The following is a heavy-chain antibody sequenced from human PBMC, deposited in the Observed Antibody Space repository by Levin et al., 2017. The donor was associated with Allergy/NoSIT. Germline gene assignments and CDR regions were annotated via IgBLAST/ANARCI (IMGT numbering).Heavy chain of an antibody. CDR3: ARMYCSSTSCYAGMGLNLFDP. CDR1: GGSISSYY. CDR2: IYYSGST. V-gene: IGHV4-59*01. D-gene: IGHD2-2*01. Sequence: ESLKISCTVSGGSISSYYWSWIRQPPGKGLEWIGYIYYSGSTNYNPSLKSRVTISVDTSKNQFSLKLSSVTAADTAVYYCARMYCSSTSCYAGMGLNLFDPWGQGTLVTVSS. J-gene: IGHJ5*02.